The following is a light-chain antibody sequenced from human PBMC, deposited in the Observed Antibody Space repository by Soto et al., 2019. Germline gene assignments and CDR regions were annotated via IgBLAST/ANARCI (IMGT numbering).Light chain of an antibody. CDR2: GAS. CDR3: QQYNNLPIT. Sequence: EVVLTQSPATLSVSPGERAIVSCRASQNVNTNLAWYQQKPGQVPRLLIYGASTGATDTPARFSGSGSGTEFTLTITSLQSEDFAVYYCQQYNNLPITFGQGTRLEIK. V-gene: IGKV3-15*01. CDR1: QNVNTN. J-gene: IGKJ5*01.